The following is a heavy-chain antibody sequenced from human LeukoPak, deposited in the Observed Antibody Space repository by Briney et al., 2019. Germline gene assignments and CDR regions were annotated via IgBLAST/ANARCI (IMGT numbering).Heavy chain of an antibody. J-gene: IGHJ4*02. CDR1: GYSISSGYY. CDR2: IYHSGST. CDR3: AREFSTSCSPADY. Sequence: PSETLSLTCAVSGYSISSGYYWGWIRQPPGKGLEWIGSIYHSGSTYYNPSLKSRVTISVDTSKNQFSLKLSSVTAADTAVYYCAREFSTSCSPADYWGQGTLVTVSS. D-gene: IGHD2-2*01. V-gene: IGHV4-38-2*02.